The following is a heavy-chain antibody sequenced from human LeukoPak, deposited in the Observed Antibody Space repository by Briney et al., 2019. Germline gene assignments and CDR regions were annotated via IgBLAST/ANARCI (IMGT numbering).Heavy chain of an antibody. J-gene: IGHJ4*02. Sequence: SETLSLTCTVSGGSISSSSYYWGWIRQPPGKGLEWIGSIYYSGSTYYNPSLKSRVTISVDTSKNQFSLKLSSVTAADTAVYYCAREGGAWFGELIYYFDYWGQGTLVTVSS. CDR1: GGSISSSSYY. V-gene: IGHV4-39*07. D-gene: IGHD3-10*01. CDR3: AREGGAWFGELIYYFDY. CDR2: IYYSGST.